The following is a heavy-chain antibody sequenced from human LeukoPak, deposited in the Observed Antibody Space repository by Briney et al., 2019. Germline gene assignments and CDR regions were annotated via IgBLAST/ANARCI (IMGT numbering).Heavy chain of an antibody. CDR3: ARVEGP. CDR2: IKQDGSQK. V-gene: IGHV3-7*03. J-gene: IGHJ4*02. Sequence: GGSLRLSCAASGFTFGDTWMNWVRQVPGQGLEWVANIKQDGSQKYYVDSVKGRFTISRDNAKNSLYLQMNSLRAEDTAVYYCARVEGPWGQGTLVTVSS. CDR1: GFTFGDTW.